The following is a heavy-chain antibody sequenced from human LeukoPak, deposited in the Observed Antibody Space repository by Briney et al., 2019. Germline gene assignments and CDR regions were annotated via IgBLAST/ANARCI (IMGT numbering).Heavy chain of an antibody. CDR2: ITGSGDTT. D-gene: IGHD3-9*01. J-gene: IGHJ4*02. CDR3: AKWGDYDILTGYYVSDF. Sequence: GGSLRVSCAASGFIFRNYAMSWVRQAPGRGLEWVSAITGSGDTTYYADSVKGRFIISRDNSKNTLYVEMNTLRAEDTAVYYCAKWGDYDILTGYYVSDFWGQGTLVTVSS. V-gene: IGHV3-23*01. CDR1: GFIFRNYA.